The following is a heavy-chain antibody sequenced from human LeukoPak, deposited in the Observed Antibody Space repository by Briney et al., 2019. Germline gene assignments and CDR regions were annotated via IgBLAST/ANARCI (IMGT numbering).Heavy chain of an antibody. CDR3: ARLGIYTSSWYRFKYFDY. D-gene: IGHD6-13*01. CDR1: GGSFSDYY. CDR2: INHSGST. J-gene: IGHJ4*02. V-gene: IGHV4-34*01. Sequence: SETLSLTCGVHGGSFSDYYWSWNRKAPGKALEWVGEINHSGSTNYNSSLKSRVTISADTSKNQFSLKLSSVTAADTAVYYCARLGIYTSSWYRFKYFDYWGQGSLVTVSS.